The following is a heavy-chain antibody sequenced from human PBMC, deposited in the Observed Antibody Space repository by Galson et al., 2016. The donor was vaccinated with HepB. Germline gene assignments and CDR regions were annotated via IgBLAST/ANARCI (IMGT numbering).Heavy chain of an antibody. CDR3: AGDPGYEFWSGYISHNRFDF. J-gene: IGHJ4*02. D-gene: IGHD3/OR15-3a*01. Sequence: SLRLSCAVSGFTFSRYWMHWVRQAPGKGLVWVAHINNDGRTTTYADSVEGRFTISRDNAKNTVYLQMNSLRAEDTAVDYCAGDPGYEFWSGYISHNRFDFWGRGTLVTVSS. CDR2: INNDGRTT. V-gene: IGHV3-74*03. CDR1: GFTFSRYW.